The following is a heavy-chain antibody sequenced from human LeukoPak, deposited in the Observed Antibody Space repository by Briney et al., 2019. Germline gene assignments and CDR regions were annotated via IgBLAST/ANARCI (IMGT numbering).Heavy chain of an antibody. V-gene: IGHV4-30-4*01. J-gene: IGHJ4*02. CDR2: IYYSGST. Sequence: SETLSLTCTVSGGSMSSGDYYWSWIRQPPGKGLEWIGYIYYSGSTYYNPSLKSRVTISVDTSKNQFSLKLSSVTAADTAVYYCARGGGYYGSGSYHYWGQGTLVTVSS. CDR1: GGSMSSGDYY. CDR3: ARGGGYYGSGSYHY. D-gene: IGHD3-10*01.